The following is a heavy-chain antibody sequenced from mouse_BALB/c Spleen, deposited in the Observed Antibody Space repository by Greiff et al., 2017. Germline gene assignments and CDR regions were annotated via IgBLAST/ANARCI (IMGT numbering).Heavy chain of an antibody. CDR1: GYTFTSYY. CDR3: TRWDYVFAY. CDR2: INPSNGGT. D-gene: IGHD1-1*01. Sequence: QVQLQQSGAELVKPGASVKLSCKASGYTFTSYYMYWVKQRPGQGLEWIGEINPSNGGTNFNEKFKSKATLTVDKSSSTAYMQLSSLTSEDSAVYYCTRWDYVFAYWGQGTLVTVSA. V-gene: IGHV1S81*02. J-gene: IGHJ3*01.